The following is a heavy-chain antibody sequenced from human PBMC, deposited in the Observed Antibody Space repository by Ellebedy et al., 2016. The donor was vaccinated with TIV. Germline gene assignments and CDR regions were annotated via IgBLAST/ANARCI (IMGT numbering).Heavy chain of an antibody. CDR1: GFTFTTYS. CDR2: ISGTTTTI. CDR3: ARDLSPPYVFNAFDF. Sequence: PGGSLRLSCAASGFTFTTYSMNWVRQDPGKGLEWISYISGTTTTIYYADSVRGRFSISRDNAKNLLYLQMNSLRAEDTAVYYCARDLSPPYVFNAFDFWGQGTMVTVSS. J-gene: IGHJ3*01. D-gene: IGHD2-21*01. V-gene: IGHV3-48*01.